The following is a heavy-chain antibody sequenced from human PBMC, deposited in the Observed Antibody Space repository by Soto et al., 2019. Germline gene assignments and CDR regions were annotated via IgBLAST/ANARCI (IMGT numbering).Heavy chain of an antibody. D-gene: IGHD3-22*01. J-gene: IGHJ4*02. CDR3: ARFMTYYYDSSGYSASD. Sequence: QVQLVQSGAEVKKPGASVKVSCKASGCTFTSYGISWVREAPGQGLEWMGWISAYNGNTNYAQKLQGRVTMTTDTSTSTAYMELRSLRSDDTAVYYCARFMTYYYDSSGYSASDWGQGTLVTDSS. CDR1: GCTFTSYG. CDR2: ISAYNGNT. V-gene: IGHV1-18*01.